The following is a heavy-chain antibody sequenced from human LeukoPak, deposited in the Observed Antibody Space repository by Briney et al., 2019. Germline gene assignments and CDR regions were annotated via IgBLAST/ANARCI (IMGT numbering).Heavy chain of an antibody. V-gene: IGHV4-59*08. CDR3: ARHQWLGRNAFDI. D-gene: IGHD6-19*01. Sequence: SENLSLTCTVSGGSISSYYWSWIRQPPGKGLEWIGYIYYSGSTNYNPSLKSRVTISVDTSKNQFSLKLSSVTAADTAVYYCARHQWLGRNAFDIWGQGTMVTVSS. J-gene: IGHJ3*02. CDR2: IYYSGST. CDR1: GGSISSYY.